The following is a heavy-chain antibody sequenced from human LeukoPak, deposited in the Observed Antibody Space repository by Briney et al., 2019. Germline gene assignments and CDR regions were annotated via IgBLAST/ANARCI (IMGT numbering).Heavy chain of an antibody. V-gene: IGHV4-39*01. CDR1: GGSISSSDYY. D-gene: IGHD6-19*01. CDR3: ARHTSGLDY. Sequence: SSETLSLTCTVSGGSISSSDYYWGWIREPPGKGGEWIMTIYYSGSTYYNPSLKSRVTIFVDTSKNQFSLKLNSVTAADTAVYYCARHTSGLDYWGQGTLVTVSS. CDR2: IYYSGST. J-gene: IGHJ4*02.